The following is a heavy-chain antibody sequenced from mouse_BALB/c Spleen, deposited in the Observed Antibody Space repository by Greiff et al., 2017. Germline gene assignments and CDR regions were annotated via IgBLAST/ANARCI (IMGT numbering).Heavy chain of an antibody. CDR1: GFSLTGYG. CDR2: IWGDGST. CDR3: ARFITTVVDYYAMDY. V-gene: IGHV2-6-7*01. J-gene: IGHJ4*01. D-gene: IGHD1-1*01. Sequence: VKLMESGPGLVAPSQSLSITCTVSGFSLTGYGVNWVRQPPGKGLEWLGMIWGDGSTDYNSALKSRLSISKDNSKSQVFLKMNSLQTDDTARYYCARFITTVVDYYAMDYWGQGTSVTVSS.